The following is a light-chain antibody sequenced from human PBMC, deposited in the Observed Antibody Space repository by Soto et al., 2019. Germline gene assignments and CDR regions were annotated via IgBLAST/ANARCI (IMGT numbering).Light chain of an antibody. J-gene: IGKJ2*01. CDR2: GAS. V-gene: IGKV1D-12*01. CDR1: QDISIR. CDR3: QQADSFPYT. Sequence: DIQMTQSPSSVSASVGDRVTITWRASQDISIRLAWYQQRPGTAPDILIYGASNLQSGLPLRFSGSGSGTDFTLTISSLQPEDFATYYCQQADSFPYTFGQGTKLEIK.